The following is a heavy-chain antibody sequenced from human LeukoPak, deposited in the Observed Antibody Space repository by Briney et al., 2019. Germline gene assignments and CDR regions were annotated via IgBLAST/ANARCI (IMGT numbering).Heavy chain of an antibody. V-gene: IGHV3-7*01. CDR1: GLTFSSYW. Sequence: GGSLRLSCAASGLTFSSYWMSWVRQAPGKGLEWVANIKRDGSDKYYVDSVKGRFTISRDNAKNSLYLQVNSPRVEDTAVYYCARDRAAGRPHFDYWGQGTLVTVSS. D-gene: IGHD6-13*01. J-gene: IGHJ4*02. CDR3: ARDRAAGRPHFDY. CDR2: IKRDGSDK.